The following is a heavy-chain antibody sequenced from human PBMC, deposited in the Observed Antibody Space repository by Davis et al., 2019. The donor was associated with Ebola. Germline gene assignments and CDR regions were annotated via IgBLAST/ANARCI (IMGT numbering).Heavy chain of an antibody. V-gene: IGHV3-7*01. J-gene: IGHJ6*04. CDR1: GFTFSTYA. CDR3: ASSYGMDV. Sequence: GESLKISCAASGFTFSTYAMGWVRQAPGKGLEWVANIKEDGSEKHYVDSVKGRFTISRDNAKNSLYVQMNSLRVEDTAVYYCASSYGMDVWGRGTTVTVSS. CDR2: IKEDGSEK.